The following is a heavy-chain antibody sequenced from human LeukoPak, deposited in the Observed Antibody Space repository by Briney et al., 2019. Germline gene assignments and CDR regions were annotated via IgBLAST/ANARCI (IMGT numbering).Heavy chain of an antibody. CDR3: ARDHIAAAGTMTFDY. Sequence: SETLSLTCTVSGYSISSGYYWGWIRQPPGKGLEWIGSIYHSGSTYYNPSLKSRVTISVDTSKNQFSLKLSSVTAADTAVYCCARDHIAAAGTMTFDYWGQGTLVTVSS. V-gene: IGHV4-38-2*02. CDR1: GYSISSGYY. CDR2: IYHSGST. J-gene: IGHJ4*02. D-gene: IGHD6-13*01.